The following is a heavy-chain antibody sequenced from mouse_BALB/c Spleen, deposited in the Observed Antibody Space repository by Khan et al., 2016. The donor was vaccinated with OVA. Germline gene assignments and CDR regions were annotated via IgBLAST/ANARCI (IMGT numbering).Heavy chain of an antibody. V-gene: IGHV2-6-5*01. CDR3: AKDDPYYAMDY. CDR2: IWAGGSK. Sequence: QVQLKESGPGLVAPSQSLSITCTVSGFSLTDYAVSWIRQPPGKGLEWLGVIWAGGSKYYNLALKSRLSISKDSSKSQVFLKMNSLQTDDTAMYDCAKDDPYYAMDYWGQGTSVTVSS. J-gene: IGHJ4*01. CDR1: GFSLTDYA.